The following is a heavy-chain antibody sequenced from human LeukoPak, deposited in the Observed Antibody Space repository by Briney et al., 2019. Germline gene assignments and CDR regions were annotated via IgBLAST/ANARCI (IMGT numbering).Heavy chain of an antibody. CDR1: GFTFSTYG. V-gene: IGHV3-30*02. CDR2: IRYDGSNK. D-gene: IGHD2-2*01. J-gene: IGHJ5*02. Sequence: GSLRLSCAASGFTFSTYGMHWVRQAPGKGLEWVAFIRYDGSNKYYADPVKGRFTISRDNSKNTLYLQVNSLRAEDTAVYYCAKSMYFLGYCSSTSCSWFDPWGQGTLVTVSS. CDR3: AKSMYFLGYCSSTSCSWFDP.